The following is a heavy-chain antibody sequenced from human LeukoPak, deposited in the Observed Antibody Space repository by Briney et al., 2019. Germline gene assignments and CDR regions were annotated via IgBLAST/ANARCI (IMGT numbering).Heavy chain of an antibody. CDR2: ISNNGGYT. D-gene: IGHD1-26*01. CDR1: GFTFSSSA. V-gene: IGHV3-23*01. Sequence: GGSLRLSCAASGFTFSSSAMSWVRQAPGKGLEWVSAISNNGGYTYYADSVQGRFTISRDNSKSTLCLQMNSLRAEDTAVYYCAKDEAYSGRAYGMDVWGQGTTVTVSS. J-gene: IGHJ6*02. CDR3: AKDEAYSGRAYGMDV.